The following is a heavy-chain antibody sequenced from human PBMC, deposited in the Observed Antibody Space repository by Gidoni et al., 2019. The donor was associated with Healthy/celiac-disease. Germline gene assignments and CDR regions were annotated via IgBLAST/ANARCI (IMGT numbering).Heavy chain of an antibody. CDR1: GYTLTELS. Sequence: QVQLVQSGAEVKKPGASVKVSCKVSGYTLTELSMHWVRQAPGKGLEWMGGFDPEDGETIYAQKFQGRVTMTEDTSTDTAYMELSSLRSEDTAVYYCATEYHMVRGVNYYYGMDVWGQGTTVTVSS. D-gene: IGHD3-10*01. CDR2: FDPEDGET. V-gene: IGHV1-24*01. CDR3: ATEYHMVRGVNYYYGMDV. J-gene: IGHJ6*02.